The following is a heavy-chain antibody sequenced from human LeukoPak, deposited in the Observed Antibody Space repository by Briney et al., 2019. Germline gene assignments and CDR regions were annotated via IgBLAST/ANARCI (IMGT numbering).Heavy chain of an antibody. V-gene: IGHV1-2*02. CDR2: INPNSGGT. D-gene: IGHD2-15*01. CDR3: ARQGGWREDCSGGSCYLSYYYYYYMDV. J-gene: IGHJ6*03. CDR1: GYTLTSYG. Sequence: ASVKVSCKASGYTLTSYGISWVPHAPGHGLECMVWINPNSGGTKYAQKFQGRLTMTRDKSITTAYMELSRLRSDDTAVYYCARQGGWREDCSGGSCYLSYYYYYYMDVWGKGTTVTVSS.